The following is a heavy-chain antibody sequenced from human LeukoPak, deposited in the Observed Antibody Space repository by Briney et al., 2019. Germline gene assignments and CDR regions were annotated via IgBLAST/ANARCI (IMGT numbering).Heavy chain of an antibody. J-gene: IGHJ6*04. CDR2: ISYDGSNK. D-gene: IGHD5-12*01. CDR3: AKANIVATSGMDV. CDR1: GFTFSSYG. Sequence: GGSLRLSCAASGFTFSSYGMHWVCQAPGKGLEWVAVISYDGSNKYYADSVKGRFTISRDNSKNTLYLQMNSLRAEDTAVYYCAKANIVATSGMDVWGKGTTVTVSS. V-gene: IGHV3-30*18.